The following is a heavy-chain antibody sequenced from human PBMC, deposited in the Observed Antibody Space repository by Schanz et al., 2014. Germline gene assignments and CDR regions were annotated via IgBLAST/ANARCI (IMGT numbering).Heavy chain of an antibody. CDR2: ISDSGDST. J-gene: IGHJ4*02. CDR3: AREKRRTEVVLDH. V-gene: IGHV3-11*01. CDR1: GITLSDYY. Sequence: QVQLVESGGGVVQPGRSLRLSCAASGITLSDYYMTWIRQAPGKGLEWVSDISDSGDSTHYADSVKGRFTISRDNAKNSLYLQMNSLRAEDTAVYYCAREKRRTEVVLDHWGQGTLVTVS.